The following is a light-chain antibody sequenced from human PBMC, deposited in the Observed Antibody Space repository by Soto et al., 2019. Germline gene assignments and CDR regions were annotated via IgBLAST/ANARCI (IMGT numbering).Light chain of an antibody. CDR1: SSDVGGYNY. J-gene: IGLJ1*01. CDR3: SSYTSSSTPMV. Sequence: QSVLTQPASVSGSPGQSITISCTGTSSDVGGYNYVSWYQQHPGKAPKLMIYEVSNRPSGVSNRFSGSKSGNTASLTISGLQAEDEADCYCSSYTSSSTPMVFGTGTKVTVL. CDR2: EVS. V-gene: IGLV2-14*01.